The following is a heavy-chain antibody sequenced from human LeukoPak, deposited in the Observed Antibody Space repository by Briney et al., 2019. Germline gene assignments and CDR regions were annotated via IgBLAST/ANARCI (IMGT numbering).Heavy chain of an antibody. CDR2: INPNSGGT. CDR1: GYTFTGYY. Sequence: ASVKVSCKASGYTFTGYYMHWVRRAPGQGLEWMGWINPNSGGTNYAQKFQGRVTMTRDTSISTAYMELSRLRSDDTAVYYCAGDEIAAAGFDYWGQGTLVTVSS. V-gene: IGHV1-2*02. CDR3: AGDEIAAAGFDY. J-gene: IGHJ4*02. D-gene: IGHD6-13*01.